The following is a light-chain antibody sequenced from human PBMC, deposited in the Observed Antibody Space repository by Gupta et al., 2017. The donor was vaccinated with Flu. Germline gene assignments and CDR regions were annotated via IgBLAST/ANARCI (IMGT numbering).Light chain of an antibody. Sequence: QSVLTQPPSASGTPGQRVTISCSGSSSNIGSNTVNWYQQLPGTAPKLLIYSNNQRPSGVPDRFSGSKSGTSASLAISGLHSEDEADYYCAAWDDSRNGQVFGGRTKLTVL. CDR1: SSNIGSNT. V-gene: IGLV1-44*01. CDR3: AAWDDSRNGQV. J-gene: IGLJ3*02. CDR2: SNN.